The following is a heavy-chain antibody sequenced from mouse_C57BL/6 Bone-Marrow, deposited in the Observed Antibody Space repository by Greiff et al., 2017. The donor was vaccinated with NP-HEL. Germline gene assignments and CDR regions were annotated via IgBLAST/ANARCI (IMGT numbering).Heavy chain of an antibody. J-gene: IGHJ3*01. Sequence: VQLKESGTVLARPGASVKMSCKTSGYTFTSYWMHWVKQRPGQGLEWIGAIYPGNSDTSYNQKFKGKAKLTAVTSASTAYMELSSLTNEDSAVYYRTRCWLLGVAWFAYWGQGTLVTVSA. V-gene: IGHV1-5*01. CDR3: TRCWLLGVAWFAY. D-gene: IGHD2-3*01. CDR1: GYTFTSYW. CDR2: IYPGNSDT.